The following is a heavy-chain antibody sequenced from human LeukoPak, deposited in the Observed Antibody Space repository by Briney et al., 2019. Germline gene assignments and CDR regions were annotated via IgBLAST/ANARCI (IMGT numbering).Heavy chain of an antibody. V-gene: IGHV3-23*01. CDR1: GFTFSSYA. J-gene: IGHJ5*02. CDR3: AKDSPYCTNGVCYSNNWFDP. CDR2: ISGSGGST. D-gene: IGHD2-8*01. Sequence: GGSLRLSCAASGFTFSSYAMSWVRQAPGKGLEWVSAISGSGGSTYYADSVKGRFTISRDNPKNTLYLQMNSLRAEDTAVYYCAKDSPYCTNGVCYSNNWFDPWGQGTLVTVSS.